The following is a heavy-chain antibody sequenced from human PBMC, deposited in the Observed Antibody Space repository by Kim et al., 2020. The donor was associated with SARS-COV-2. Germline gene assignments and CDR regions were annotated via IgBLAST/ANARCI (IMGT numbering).Heavy chain of an antibody. Sequence: GGSLRLSCAASGFTFSSYAMSWVRQAPGKGLEWVSAISGSGGSTYYADSVKGRFTISRDNSKNTLYLQMNSLRAEDTAVYYCAKVPITYYYGSGSYFDYWGQGTLVTVSS. CDR1: GFTFSSYA. D-gene: IGHD3-10*01. J-gene: IGHJ4*02. CDR2: ISGSGGST. V-gene: IGHV3-23*01. CDR3: AKVPITYYYGSGSYFDY.